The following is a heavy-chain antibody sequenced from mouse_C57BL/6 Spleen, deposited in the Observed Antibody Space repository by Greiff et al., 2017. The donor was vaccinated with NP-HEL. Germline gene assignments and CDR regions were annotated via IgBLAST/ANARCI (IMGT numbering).Heavy chain of an antibody. Sequence: LQQSGASVKISCKASGYAFSSYWMNWVKQRPGKGLEWIGQIYPGDGDTNYNGKFKGTATLTANKSSSTAYMQLSSLTSEDSAVYFCARTGSTYYYAMDYWGQGTSVTVSS. J-gene: IGHJ4*01. V-gene: IGHV1-80*01. CDR1: GYAFSSYW. CDR2: IYPGDGDT. CDR3: ARTGSTYYYAMDY. D-gene: IGHD5-1*01.